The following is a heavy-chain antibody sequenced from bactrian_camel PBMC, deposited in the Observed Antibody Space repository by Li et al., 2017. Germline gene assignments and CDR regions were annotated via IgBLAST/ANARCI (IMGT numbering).Heavy chain of an antibody. CDR1: GYITSRYC. Sequence: HVQLVESGGGSVQAGGSLILSCAASGYITSRYCIGWFRQAPGKPREEVATIGSAGSTSYADSVKGRFTISQDNGKNTFHLQMNNLKPEDTGIYYCAVGLRSGSPSWDRGDYKWWGQGTQVTVS. CDR3: AVGLRSGSPSWDRGDYKW. CDR2: IGSAGST. J-gene: IGHJ4*01. V-gene: IGHV3S53*01. D-gene: IGHD4*01.